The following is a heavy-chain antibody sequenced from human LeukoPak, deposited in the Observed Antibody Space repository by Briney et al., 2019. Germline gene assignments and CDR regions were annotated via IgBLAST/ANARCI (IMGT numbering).Heavy chain of an antibody. D-gene: IGHD2-2*01. J-gene: IGHJ3*02. V-gene: IGHV3-30*02. Sequence: GGSLRLSCAASGFTFSSHGMHWVRQAPGKGLEWVAFIRYDGSNKYSADSVKGRFTISRDNSKNTLYLQMNSLRAEDTAVYYCAKIIGYCSSTSCYAPADAFDIWGQGTMVTVSS. CDR2: IRYDGSNK. CDR3: AKIIGYCSSTSCYAPADAFDI. CDR1: GFTFSSHG.